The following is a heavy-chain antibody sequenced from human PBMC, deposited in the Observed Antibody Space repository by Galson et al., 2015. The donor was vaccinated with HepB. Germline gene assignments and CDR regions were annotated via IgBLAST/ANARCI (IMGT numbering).Heavy chain of an antibody. CDR3: ARSIGIAVAGTRYFDP. CDR1: GGSISSYY. CDR2: IYTSGST. V-gene: IGHV4-4*07. D-gene: IGHD6-19*01. J-gene: IGHJ5*02. Sequence: QVQLQESGPGLVKPSETLSLTCTVSGGSISSYYWSWIRQPAGRGLEWIGHIYTSGSTNSNPPLKSRVTMSVDTSKNQFSLKLSSVTAADTAVYYCARSIGIAVAGTRYFDPWGQGTLVTVSS.